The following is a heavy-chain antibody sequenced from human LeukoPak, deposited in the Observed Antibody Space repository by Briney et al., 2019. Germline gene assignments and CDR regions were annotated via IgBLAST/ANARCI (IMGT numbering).Heavy chain of an antibody. V-gene: IGHV3-23*01. CDR3: LKGGWGDV. J-gene: IGHJ6*02. CDR2: ITDSGGST. D-gene: IGHD1-26*01. CDR1: GFTFSSYV. Sequence: GESLKISCAASGFTFSSYVMNWVRQAPGKGLEWVSGITDSGGSTYYADSVKGRFTISRDNSKNTLYLQMNSLRAEDTAVYYCLKGGWGDVWGQGTTVTVSS.